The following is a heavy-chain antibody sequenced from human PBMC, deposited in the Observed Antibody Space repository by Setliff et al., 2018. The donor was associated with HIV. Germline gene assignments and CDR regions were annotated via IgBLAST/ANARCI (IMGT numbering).Heavy chain of an antibody. Sequence: KTSETLSLTCAVYGGSFNDYYWTWIRQPPGKGLEWIGEIDHSGSTKYHASLKSRVTISIDTSKNQISLKLSSVTAADTAVYYCARHSPSDYWGQGTLVTVSS. CDR2: IDHSGST. CDR3: ARHSPSDY. V-gene: IGHV4-34*01. CDR1: GGSFNDYY. J-gene: IGHJ4*02.